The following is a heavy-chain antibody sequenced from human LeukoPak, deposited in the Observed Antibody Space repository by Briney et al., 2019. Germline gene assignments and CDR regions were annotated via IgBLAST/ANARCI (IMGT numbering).Heavy chain of an antibody. V-gene: IGHV3-23*01. CDR2: ISGSGGST. Sequence: GGSLRLSCAASGFTFSSYAMSWVRQAPGKGLEWVSDISGSGGSTYYVDSVKGRFTISRDNSKNTLYLQMSSLRDEDTAVYYCAKDFPDYGDYVYGRPRDAFDIWGQGTMVTVSS. CDR3: AKDFPDYGDYVYGRPRDAFDI. CDR1: GFTFSSYA. D-gene: IGHD4-17*01. J-gene: IGHJ3*02.